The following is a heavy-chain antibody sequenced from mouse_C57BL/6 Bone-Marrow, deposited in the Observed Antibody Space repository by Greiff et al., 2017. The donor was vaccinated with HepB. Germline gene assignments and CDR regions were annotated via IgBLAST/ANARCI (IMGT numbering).Heavy chain of an antibody. CDR1: GFTFSSCG. V-gene: IGHV5-6*01. CDR3: GGYYYSFAY. D-gene: IGHD1-1*01. CDR2: ISSDGSYT. Sequence: EVQLVESGGDLVKPGGSLKLSCAASGFTFSSCGMSWVRQTPDKRLEWVATISSDGSYTYYPDSVKGRFTISRDNAKNTLYLQMSSLKSEDTAMYYCGGYYYSFAYWGQGTRVTVSA. J-gene: IGHJ3*01.